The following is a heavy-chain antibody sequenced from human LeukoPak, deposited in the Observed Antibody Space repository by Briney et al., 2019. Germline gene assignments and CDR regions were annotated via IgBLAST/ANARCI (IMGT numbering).Heavy chain of an antibody. CDR3: ARGDYYDSSGYGDYFDY. Sequence: GGSLRLSCAAPGFTFSSYGMSWVRQAPGKGLEWVSAISGSGGSTYYADSVKGRFTISRDNSKNTLYLQMNSLRAEDTAVYYCARGDYYDSSGYGDYFDYWGQGTLVTVSS. D-gene: IGHD3-22*01. CDR2: ISGSGGST. V-gene: IGHV3-23*01. J-gene: IGHJ4*02. CDR1: GFTFSSYG.